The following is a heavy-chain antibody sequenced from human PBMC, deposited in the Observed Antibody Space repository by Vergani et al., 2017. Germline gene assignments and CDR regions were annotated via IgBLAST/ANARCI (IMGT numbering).Heavy chain of an antibody. J-gene: IGHJ4*02. CDR2: ISGSGGST. Sequence: EVQLLESGGGLVQPGGSLRLSCAASGFTFSSYAMSWVRQAPGKGLEWVSAISGSGGSTYYADSVKGRFTISRDNSKNTLYLQMNSLRAEDTAGYYCAKLDADFWSGYDIEYWGQGTLVTVSS. D-gene: IGHD3-3*01. CDR1: GFTFSSYA. V-gene: IGHV3-23*01. CDR3: AKLDADFWSGYDIEY.